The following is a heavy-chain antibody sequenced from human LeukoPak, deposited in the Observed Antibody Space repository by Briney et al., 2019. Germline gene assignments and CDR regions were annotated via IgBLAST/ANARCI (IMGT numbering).Heavy chain of an antibody. Sequence: GWMNPNSGNTGYAQKFQGRVTMTRNTSISTAYMELSSLRSEDTAVYYCASIRANDAFDIWGQGTMVTVSS. J-gene: IGHJ3*02. D-gene: IGHD1-26*01. CDR2: MNPNSGNT. CDR3: ASIRANDAFDI. V-gene: IGHV1-8*01.